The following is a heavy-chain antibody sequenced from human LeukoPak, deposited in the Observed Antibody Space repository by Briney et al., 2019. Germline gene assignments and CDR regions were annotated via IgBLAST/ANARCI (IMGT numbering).Heavy chain of an antibody. J-gene: IGHJ5*02. V-gene: IGHV3-21*01. CDR3: ARGREGIAARWWVEEPRWYFFDP. D-gene: IGHD6-6*01. CDR2: VSGSNSHI. CDR1: GFTFSTYN. Sequence: GGSLRLSCAASGFTFSTYNMNWVRQAPGNGLEWVSSVSGSNSHIYYADSVKGRFTISRDNAKNSLYLQMNSLRADDTAVYYCARGREGIAARWWVEEPRWYFFDPWGQGTPVTVSS.